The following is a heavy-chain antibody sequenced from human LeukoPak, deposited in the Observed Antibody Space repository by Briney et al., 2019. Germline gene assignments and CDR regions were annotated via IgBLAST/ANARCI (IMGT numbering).Heavy chain of an antibody. D-gene: IGHD3-9*01. CDR1: GYSISSGYY. CDR2: IYHSGST. J-gene: IGHJ4*02. V-gene: IGHV4-38-2*02. CDR3: ARDLRYFDDY. Sequence: SETLSLTCTVSGYSISSGYYWGWIRQPPGKGLEWIGSIYHSGSTYYNPSLKSRVTISVDTSKNQFSLKLSSVTAADTAVYYCARDLRYFDDYWGQGTLVTVSS.